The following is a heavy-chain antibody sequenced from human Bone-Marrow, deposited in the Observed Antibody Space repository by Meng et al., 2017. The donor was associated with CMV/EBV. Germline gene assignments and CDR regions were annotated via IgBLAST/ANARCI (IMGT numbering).Heavy chain of an antibody. CDR2: ISYDGSNK. J-gene: IGHJ4*02. D-gene: IGHD1-7*01. Sequence: GGSLRLSCAASGFTFSSYAMHWVRQAPGKGLEWVAVISYDGSNKYYADSVKGRFTISRDNSKNTLYLQMNSLRAEDTAVYYCARAPDNWNYVPSDYWGQGTLVTVSS. V-gene: IGHV3-30-3*01. CDR1: GFTFSSYA. CDR3: ARAPDNWNYVPSDY.